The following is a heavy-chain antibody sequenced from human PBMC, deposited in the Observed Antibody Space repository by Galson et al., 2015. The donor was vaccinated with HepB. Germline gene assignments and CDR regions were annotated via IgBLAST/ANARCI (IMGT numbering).Heavy chain of an antibody. J-gene: IGHJ4*02. D-gene: IGHD3-9*01. V-gene: IGHV1-18*01. CDR2: ISTKRGNA. CDR1: GYTFNKYG. Sequence: SVKVSCKASGYTFNKYGISWVRQAPGQGLEWMGWISTKRGNAKHAQNFQGRGTMTTETSTNTAYMELRSLRSADTAVYYCARDVDWAIDYWGQGTLVTVSS. CDR3: ARDVDWAIDY.